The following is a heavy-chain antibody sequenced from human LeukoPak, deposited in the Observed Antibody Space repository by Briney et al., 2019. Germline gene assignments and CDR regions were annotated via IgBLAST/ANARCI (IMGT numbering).Heavy chain of an antibody. Sequence: GGSLRLSCAASGFTVSSNYMSWVRQAPGKGLEWVSVIYSGGSTYYADSVKGRFTISRDNFKDTLYLQMNSLRAEDTAVYYCARGGGDHNFDCWGQGTLVTVSS. CDR1: GFTVSSNY. J-gene: IGHJ4*02. V-gene: IGHV3-66*01. CDR3: ARGGGDHNFDC. D-gene: IGHD2-21*02. CDR2: IYSGGST.